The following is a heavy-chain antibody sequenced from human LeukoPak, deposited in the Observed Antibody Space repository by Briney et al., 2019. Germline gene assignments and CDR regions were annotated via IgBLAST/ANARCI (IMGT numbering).Heavy chain of an antibody. Sequence: GGSLRLSCAASGFSFSNAWMSWVRQAPGKGLEWVGRIRSKTDGGTIDYAAPAKGRFTISRDDSKSTLYLQMNSLKTEDTAVYYCTTAVVPAARNAFNFWGQGTMVTVSS. CDR3: TTAVVPAARNAFNF. CDR2: IRSKTDGGTI. CDR1: GFSFSNAW. J-gene: IGHJ3*01. D-gene: IGHD2-15*01. V-gene: IGHV3-15*01.